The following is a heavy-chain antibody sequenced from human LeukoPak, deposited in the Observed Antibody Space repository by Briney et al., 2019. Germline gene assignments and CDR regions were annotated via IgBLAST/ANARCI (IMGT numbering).Heavy chain of an antibody. V-gene: IGHV3-23*01. Sequence: PGGSLRLSCAASGFIFSNAWMSWVRQAPGKGLEWVSVIGGGITYADSVQGRFTISRDNSKNTLYLQMNSLRAEDTALYYCARLWSYAFDVWGQGTMVTVSS. CDR2: IGGGIT. CDR3: ARLWSYAFDV. J-gene: IGHJ3*01. CDR1: GFIFSNAW. D-gene: IGHD2-21*01.